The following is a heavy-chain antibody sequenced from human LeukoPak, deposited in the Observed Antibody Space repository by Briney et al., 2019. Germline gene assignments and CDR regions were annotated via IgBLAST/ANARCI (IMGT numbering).Heavy chain of an antibody. V-gene: IGHV3-48*03. CDR2: ISSSGSTI. J-gene: IGHJ5*02. Sequence: PGGSLRLSCAASGFTFSSYEMNWVRQAPGKGLEWVSYISSSGSTIYYADSVKGRFTISRDNAKNSLYLQMNSLRAEDTAVYHCARGPLSWFDPWGQGTLVTVSS. CDR1: GFTFSSYE. CDR3: ARGPLSWFDP.